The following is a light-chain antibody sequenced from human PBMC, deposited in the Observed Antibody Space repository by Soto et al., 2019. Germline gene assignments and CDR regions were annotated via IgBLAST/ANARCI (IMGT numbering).Light chain of an antibody. CDR2: EVS. V-gene: IGLV2-23*02. J-gene: IGLJ1*01. CDR3: CSYAGSHYV. CDR1: SSDVGSYNL. Sequence: QSVLTQPASVSGSPGQSITISCTGTSSDVGSYNLVSWYQQHPGKAPKLMIYEVSKWPSGISNRFSGSKSGNTASLTISGLQAEVEGDYYCCSYAGSHYVFGTGTKVTV.